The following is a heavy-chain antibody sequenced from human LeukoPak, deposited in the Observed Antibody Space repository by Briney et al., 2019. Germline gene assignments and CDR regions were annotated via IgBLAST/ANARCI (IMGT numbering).Heavy chain of an antibody. CDR2: MNPNSGNT. V-gene: IGHV1-8*03. CDR1: GYTFTSYD. D-gene: IGHD4-23*01. CDR3: ARGATVVTQRKNWFDP. Sequence: GASVKVSCKASGYTFTSYDINWVRQATGQGLEWMGWMNPNSGNTGYAQKFQGRVTITRNTSISTAYMELSSLRSEDTAVYYCARGATVVTQRKNWFDPWGQGTLVTVSS. J-gene: IGHJ5*02.